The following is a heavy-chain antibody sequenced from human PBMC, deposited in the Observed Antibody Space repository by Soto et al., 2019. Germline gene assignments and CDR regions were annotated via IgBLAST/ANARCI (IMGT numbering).Heavy chain of an antibody. Sequence: GASVKVSCKASGYTFINYGISWVRQAPGQGLEWMGWISGYNGNTNYAQKLQGRVTMTTETSTSTAYMEVRSLRSDDTAVYYCAREDGDGNHKNYYYGMDVWGQGTTVTVSS. CDR1: GYTFINYG. J-gene: IGHJ6*02. CDR3: AREDGDGNHKNYYYGMDV. CDR2: ISGYNGNT. V-gene: IGHV1-18*01. D-gene: IGHD3-3*01.